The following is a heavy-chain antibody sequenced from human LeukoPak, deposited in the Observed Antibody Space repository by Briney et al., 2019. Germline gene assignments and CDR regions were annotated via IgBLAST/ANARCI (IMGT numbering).Heavy chain of an antibody. V-gene: IGHV4-34*01. D-gene: IGHD3-22*01. CDR1: GGSFSGYY. J-gene: IGHJ4*02. CDR2: INHSGST. Sequence: SETLSLTCAVYGGSFSGYYWSWIRQPPGKGLEWIGEINHSGSTNYNPSLKSRVTISVDTSKNQFSLKLSSVTAADTAVYYCATGTLGSGYYFKFDYWGQGTLVTVSS. CDR3: ATGTLGSGYYFKFDY.